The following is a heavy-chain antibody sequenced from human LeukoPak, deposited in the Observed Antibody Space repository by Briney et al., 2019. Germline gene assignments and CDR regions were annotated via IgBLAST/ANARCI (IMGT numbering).Heavy chain of an antibody. CDR2: IYHSGST. D-gene: IGHD5-18*01. CDR1: GYSISSGYY. Sequence: SETLSLTCAVSGYSISSGYYWGWIRQPPGKGLEWIGSIYHSGSTYYNPSLKSRVTISVDTSKNQFSLKLSSVTAADTAVYYCARLRYSYGYHFDYWGQGTLVTVSS. CDR3: ARLRYSYGYHFDY. J-gene: IGHJ4*02. V-gene: IGHV4-38-2*01.